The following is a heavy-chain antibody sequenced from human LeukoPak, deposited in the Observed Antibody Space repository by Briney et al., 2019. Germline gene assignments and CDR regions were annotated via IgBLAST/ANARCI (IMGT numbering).Heavy chain of an antibody. CDR3: ARDRGDDSSGCIGEYYYYYMDV. Sequence: SETLSLTCTVSGGSISSGSYYWSWIRQPAGKGLEWIGRIYTSGSTNYNPSLKSRVTISVDTSKNQFSLKLSSVTAADTAVYYCARDRGDDSSGCIGEYYYYYMDVWGKGTTVTVSS. CDR1: GGSISSGSYY. D-gene: IGHD3-22*01. J-gene: IGHJ6*03. CDR2: IYTSGST. V-gene: IGHV4-61*02.